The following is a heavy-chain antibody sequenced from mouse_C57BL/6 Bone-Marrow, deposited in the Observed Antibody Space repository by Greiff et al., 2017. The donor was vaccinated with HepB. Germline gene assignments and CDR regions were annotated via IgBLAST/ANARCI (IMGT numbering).Heavy chain of an antibody. CDR3: ARPFYYGSRNYAMDY. Sequence: EVQLQESGPGLVKPSQSLSLTCSVTGYSITSGYYWNWIRQFPGNKLEWMGYISYDGSNNYNPSLKNRISITRDTSKNQFFLKLNSVTTEDTATYYCARPFYYGSRNYAMDYWGQGTSVTVSS. D-gene: IGHD1-1*01. CDR1: GYSITSGYY. V-gene: IGHV3-6*01. CDR2: ISYDGSN. J-gene: IGHJ4*01.